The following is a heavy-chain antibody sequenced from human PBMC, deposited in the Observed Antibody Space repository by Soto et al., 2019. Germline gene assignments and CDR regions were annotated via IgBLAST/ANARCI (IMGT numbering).Heavy chain of an antibody. CDR1: GGSISSGGYY. D-gene: IGHD2-2*02. V-gene: IGHV4-31*03. J-gene: IGHJ5*02. CDR3: ARGPIVIVPAAIPGWFGP. CDR2: ISYSGST. Sequence: TLSLTCTVSGGSISSGGYYWNWIRQHPGRGLEWIGYISYSGSTYYNPSLKSRVTISVDTSKNHFSLNLNSVTAADTAVYYCARGPIVIVPAAIPGWFGPWGQGALVTVSS.